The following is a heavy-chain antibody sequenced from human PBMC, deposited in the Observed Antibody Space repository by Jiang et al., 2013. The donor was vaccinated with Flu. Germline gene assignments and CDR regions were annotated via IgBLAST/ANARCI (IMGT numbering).Heavy chain of an antibody. J-gene: IGHJ2*01. CDR2: INPSGGST. V-gene: IGHV1-46*03. D-gene: IGHD3-16*01. Sequence: SGYTFTSYYMHWVRQAPGQGLEWMGIINPSGGSTSYAQKFQGRVTMTRDTSTSTVYMELSSLRSEDTAVYYCARDRGRWNWYFDLWGRGTLVTVSS. CDR3: ARDRGRWNWYFDL. CDR1: GYTFTSYY.